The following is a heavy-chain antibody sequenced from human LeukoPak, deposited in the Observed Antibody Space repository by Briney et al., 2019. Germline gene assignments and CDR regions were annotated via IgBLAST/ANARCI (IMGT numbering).Heavy chain of an antibody. Sequence: GGSLRLSCAVSGFTFNNYAMSWVRQAPGKGLEWVANIKQDGSEKYYVDSVKGRFTISRDNAKNSLYLQMNSLRAEDTAVYYCARNWQWELLHDYWGQGTLVTVSS. J-gene: IGHJ4*02. V-gene: IGHV3-7*01. D-gene: IGHD1-26*01. CDR1: GFTFNNYA. CDR2: IKQDGSEK. CDR3: ARNWQWELLHDY.